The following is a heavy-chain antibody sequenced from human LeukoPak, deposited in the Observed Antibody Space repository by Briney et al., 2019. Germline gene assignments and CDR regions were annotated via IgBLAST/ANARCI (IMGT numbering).Heavy chain of an antibody. CDR2: INKCGDRR. V-gene: IGHV3-23*01. J-gene: IGHJ4*02. Sequence: GGSLRLSCAASGFILSNHAMIWVRQATGKGLEWVSGINKCGDRRFYADSVKGRFTISRDNSKNTLYLQMNSLRAEDTAVYYCARGWYKFDYWGQGTRATVSS. D-gene: IGHD6-19*01. CDR1: GFILSNHA. CDR3: ARGWYKFDY.